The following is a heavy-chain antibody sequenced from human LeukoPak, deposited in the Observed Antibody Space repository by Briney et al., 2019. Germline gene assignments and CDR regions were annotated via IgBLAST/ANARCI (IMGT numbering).Heavy chain of an antibody. V-gene: IGHV3-9*01. CDR1: GFTFDDYA. CDR3: AKDIVAGGMVRGVLAG. CDR2: ISWNSGSI. Sequence: GGSLRLSCAASGFTFDDYAMHWVRQAPGKGLEWVSGISWNSGSIGYADSVKGRFTISRDNAKNSLYLQMNSLRAEDTALYYCAKDIVAGGMVRGVLAGWGQGTLVTVSS. J-gene: IGHJ4*02. D-gene: IGHD3-10*01.